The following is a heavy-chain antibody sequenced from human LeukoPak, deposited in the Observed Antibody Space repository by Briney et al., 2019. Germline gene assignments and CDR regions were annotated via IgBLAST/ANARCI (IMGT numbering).Heavy chain of an antibody. J-gene: IGHJ3*02. V-gene: IGHV1-69*13. CDR3: ARCRQWLIKDLACDAFDI. CDR1: GGTFISYA. D-gene: IGHD6-19*01. CDR2: IIPIFGTP. Sequence: ASVKVSCKASGGTFISYAINWVRQAPGQGLEWRGGIIPIFGTPNYAQKFQDRVTITADESTSTAYMELSSLRSEDTAVYYCARCRQWLIKDLACDAFDIWGQGTMVTVSS.